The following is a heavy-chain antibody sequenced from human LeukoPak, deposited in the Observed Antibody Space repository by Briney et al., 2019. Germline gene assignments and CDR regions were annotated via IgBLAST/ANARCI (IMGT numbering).Heavy chain of an antibody. Sequence: SGGSLRLSCAASGFTVSSNYMSWVRQAPGKGMEWVSVIYSGGSTYYADSVKGRFTISRDNSKNTLYLQMNSLRAEDTAVYYCARDDIAVAGQDYWGQGTLVTVSS. V-gene: IGHV3-66*01. D-gene: IGHD6-19*01. CDR1: GFTVSSNY. CDR3: ARDDIAVAGQDY. J-gene: IGHJ4*02. CDR2: IYSGGST.